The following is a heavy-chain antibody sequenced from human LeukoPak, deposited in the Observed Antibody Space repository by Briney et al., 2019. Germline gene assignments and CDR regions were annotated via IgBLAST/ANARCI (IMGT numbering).Heavy chain of an antibody. CDR1: GDSVSSNSAA. Sequence: SQTLSLTCAISGDSVSSNSAAWNWFRQSPSRGLEWLGRTFYTSKWFNDYAVSVKSRITINPDTSKNQFSLQLNPVTPEDTAVYYCARRRYYDYSGYFDYWGQGTLVTVSS. D-gene: IGHD3-16*01. J-gene: IGHJ4*02. CDR3: ARRRYYDYSGYFDY. V-gene: IGHV6-1*01. CDR2: TFYTSKWFN.